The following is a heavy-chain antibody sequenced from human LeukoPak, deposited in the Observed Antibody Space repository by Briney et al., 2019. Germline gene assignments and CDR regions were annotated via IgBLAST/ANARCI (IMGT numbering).Heavy chain of an antibody. J-gene: IGHJ4*02. CDR3: ARDGITMVRGTEL. CDR2: ISSSSSYI. CDR1: GFTFSSYS. Sequence: GGSLRLSCAASGFTFSSYSMNWVRQAPGKGLEWVSSISSSSSYIYYADSVKGRFTISRDNAKNSLYLQMNSLRAEDTAVYYCARDGITMVRGTELWGQGTLVTVSS. V-gene: IGHV3-21*01. D-gene: IGHD3-10*01.